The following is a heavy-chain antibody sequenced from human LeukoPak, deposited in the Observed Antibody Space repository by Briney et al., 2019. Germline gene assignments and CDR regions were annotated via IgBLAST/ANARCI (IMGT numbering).Heavy chain of an antibody. D-gene: IGHD3-10*01. CDR2: INSDGSST. Sequence: PGGSMRLSSAAYGFTFSSYWMHWDRPAPGKGLGWVSRINSDGSSTSYAGSVKGRFTISRDNAKNTMYLQVNSLRAEDTAVYYCARDSLLWFGELLQDYYYYMDVWGKGTTVTVSS. J-gene: IGHJ6*03. V-gene: IGHV3-74*01. CDR3: ARDSLLWFGELLQDYYYYMDV. CDR1: GFTFSSYW.